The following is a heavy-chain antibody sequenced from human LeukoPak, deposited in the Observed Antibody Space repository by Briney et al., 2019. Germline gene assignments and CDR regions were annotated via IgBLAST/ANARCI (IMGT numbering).Heavy chain of an antibody. CDR1: GFTFSSYG. J-gene: IGHJ4*02. D-gene: IGHD6-13*01. Sequence: GRSLRLSCAASGFTFSSYGMHWVRQAPGKGLEWVAVISYDGSNKYYADSVKGRFTISRDNSKNTLYLQMNSLRAEDTAVYYCANSDYSSSWFHFDYWGQGTLVTVSS. V-gene: IGHV3-30*18. CDR3: ANSDYSSSWFHFDY. CDR2: ISYDGSNK.